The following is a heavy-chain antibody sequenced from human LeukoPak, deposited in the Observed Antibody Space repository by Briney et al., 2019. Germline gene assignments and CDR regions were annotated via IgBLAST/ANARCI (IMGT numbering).Heavy chain of an antibody. CDR2: ISINRGNT. Sequence: ASVKVSCKASGYTSTNYGISWVRQAPGQGLEWMGWISINRGNTNYAQKLQGRVTLTTDTSTSTAYMELRGLRSDDTAMYYCAREPYAGYGPPFDYWGQGTLVTVSS. CDR3: AREPYAGYGPPFDY. CDR1: GYTSTNYG. V-gene: IGHV1-18*01. J-gene: IGHJ4*02. D-gene: IGHD5-12*01.